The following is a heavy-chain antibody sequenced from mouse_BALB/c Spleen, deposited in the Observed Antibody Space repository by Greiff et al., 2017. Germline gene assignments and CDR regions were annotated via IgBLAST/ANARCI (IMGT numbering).Heavy chain of an antibody. CDR1: GFTFSSFG. V-gene: IGHV5-17*02. CDR2: ISSGSSTI. Sequence: EVKLMESGGGLVQPGGSRKLSCAASGFTFSSFGMHWVRQAPEKGLEWVAYISSGSSTIYYADTVKGRFTISRDNPKNTLFLQMTSLRSEDTAMYYCARSTMIKDGYFDVWGAGTTVTVSS. CDR3: ARSTMIKDGYFDV. D-gene: IGHD2-4*01. J-gene: IGHJ1*01.